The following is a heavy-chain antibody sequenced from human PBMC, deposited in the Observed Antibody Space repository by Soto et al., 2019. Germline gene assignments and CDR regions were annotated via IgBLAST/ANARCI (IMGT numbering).Heavy chain of an antibody. CDR1: GYTFTSYG. CDR3: ARKAFFVVVIPLYGMDV. D-gene: IGHD3-3*01. Sequence: GASVKVSCKASGYTFTSYGISWVRQAPGQGLEWMGWISAYNGNTNYAQKLQGRVTMTTDTSTSTAYMELRSLRSDDTAVYYCARKAFFVVVIPLYGMDVCGQRSTVPV. V-gene: IGHV1-18*01. CDR2: ISAYNGNT. J-gene: IGHJ6*02.